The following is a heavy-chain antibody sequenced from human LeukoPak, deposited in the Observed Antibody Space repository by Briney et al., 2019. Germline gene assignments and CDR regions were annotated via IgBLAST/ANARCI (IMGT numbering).Heavy chain of an antibody. D-gene: IGHD2-2*01. V-gene: IGHV1-46*01. CDR1: GYTFTSYY. J-gene: IGHJ5*02. CDR3: ARAEYQLLTGGPWFDP. Sequence: GASVKVSCKASGYTFTSYYMHWVRQAPGQGLEWMGIINPSGGSTSYAQKFQGRVTMTRDTSTSTVYMELSSLRSEDTAVYYCARAEYQLLTGGPWFDPWGQGTLVTVSS. CDR2: INPSGGST.